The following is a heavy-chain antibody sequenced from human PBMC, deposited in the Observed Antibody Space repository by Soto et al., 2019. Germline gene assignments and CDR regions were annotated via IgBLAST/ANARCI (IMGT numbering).Heavy chain of an antibody. Sequence: ASVKVSCKASGYTFTSYGISWVRQAPGQGLEWMGWISAYNGNTNYAQKLQGRVTMTTDTSTSTAYMELRSLRSDDTAVYYCAREGGELRFLEWLAELDYWGQGTLVTVSS. CDR3: AREGGELRFLEWLAELDY. J-gene: IGHJ4*02. D-gene: IGHD3-3*01. CDR1: GYTFTSYG. CDR2: ISAYNGNT. V-gene: IGHV1-18*01.